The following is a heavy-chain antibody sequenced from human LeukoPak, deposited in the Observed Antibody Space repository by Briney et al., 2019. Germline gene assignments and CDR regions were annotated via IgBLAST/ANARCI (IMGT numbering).Heavy chain of an antibody. V-gene: IGHV1-8*01. CDR3: ARFPRGWHPDY. CDR1: GYTFTSFD. J-gene: IGHJ4*02. CDR2: MNPNSDNT. Sequence: ASVKVSYKASGYTFTSFDINWVRRATGQGLEWMGWMNPNSDNTGYAQKFQGRVTMTRNTSISTAYMELSSLRSEDTAVYYCARFPRGWHPDYWGQGTLVTVSS. D-gene: IGHD6-19*01.